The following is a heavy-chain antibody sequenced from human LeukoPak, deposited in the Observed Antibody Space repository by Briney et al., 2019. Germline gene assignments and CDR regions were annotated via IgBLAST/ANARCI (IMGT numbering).Heavy chain of an antibody. D-gene: IGHD6-19*01. CDR3: ARVNSAWYGALDY. CDR1: GGSISSYY. V-gene: IGHV4-59*01. CDR2: IYYTGTT. Sequence: SETLSLTCTVSGGSISSYYWSWIRQPPGKGLEWIGYIYYTGTTNYNPSLNSRVTISVDTSKNQFSLKLSSVTAADTAVYYCARVNSAWYGALDYWGQGTMVTVSS. J-gene: IGHJ4*02.